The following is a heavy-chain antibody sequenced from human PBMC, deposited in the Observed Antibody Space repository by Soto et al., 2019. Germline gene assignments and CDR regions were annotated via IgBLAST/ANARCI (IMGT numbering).Heavy chain of an antibody. CDR2: ISFAGSTQ. V-gene: IGHV3-30*03. Sequence: VQLLESGGGLPQPGRSLRLSCRASGFGFSSYGMLWVRQAPGKGPEWVAFISFAGSTQYYEDSVRGRFTISRDNSENTLYLQLYSLRVEDTAMYYWAREGGFGLVKIIPPEYWGQGDQVTVSA. J-gene: IGHJ4*02. CDR1: GFGFSSYG. D-gene: IGHD2-21*01. CDR3: AREGGFGLVKIIPPEY.